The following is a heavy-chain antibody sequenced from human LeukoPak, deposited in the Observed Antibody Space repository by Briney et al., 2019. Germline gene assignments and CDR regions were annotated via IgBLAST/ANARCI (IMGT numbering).Heavy chain of an antibody. CDR1: GFTFSSYT. V-gene: IGHV3-23*01. Sequence: GGSLRLSCAASGFTFSSYTMYWVRQAPGKGLEWVSGISGSGGSTYYADSVKGRFTISRDNSKNTLYLQMNSLRAEDTAVYYCAKSAGSWRFDYWGQGTLVTVSS. J-gene: IGHJ4*02. CDR3: AKSAGSWRFDY. D-gene: IGHD6-13*01. CDR2: ISGSGGST.